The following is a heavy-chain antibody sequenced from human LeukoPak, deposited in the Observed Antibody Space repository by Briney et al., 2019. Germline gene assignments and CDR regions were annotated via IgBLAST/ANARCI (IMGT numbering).Heavy chain of an antibody. CDR1: GYTFTSYD. J-gene: IGHJ4*02. CDR3: ARESSGSYYGDY. V-gene: IGHV1-2*02. D-gene: IGHD1-26*01. CDR2: MNPNSGGT. Sequence: ASVKVSCKASGYTFTSYDINWVRQATGQGLEWMGWMNPNSGGTNYAQKFQGRVTMTRDTSISTAYMELSRLRSDDTAVYYCARESSGSYYGDYWGQGTLVTVSS.